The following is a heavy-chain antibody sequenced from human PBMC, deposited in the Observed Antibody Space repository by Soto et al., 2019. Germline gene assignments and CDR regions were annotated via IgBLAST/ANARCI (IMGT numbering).Heavy chain of an antibody. V-gene: IGHV3-23*01. CDR1: GFTFSSYA. Sequence: EVQLLESGGGLVQPGGSLRLSCAASGFTFSSYAMSWVRQAPGKGLEWVSGISGSDGSTYYADSVKGRLTISRDNSKNTLYLQMNSLRAEDTAVYYCAKDSSYPAAEPDYWGQGTLVTVSS. CDR2: ISGSDGST. D-gene: IGHD2-2*01. CDR3: AKDSSYPAAEPDY. J-gene: IGHJ4*02.